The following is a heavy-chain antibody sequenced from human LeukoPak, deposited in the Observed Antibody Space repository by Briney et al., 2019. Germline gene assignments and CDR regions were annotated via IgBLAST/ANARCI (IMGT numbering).Heavy chain of an antibody. Sequence: APVKVSCKASGYTFTGYYMHWVRQAPGQGLEWMGWINPNSGGTNYAQKFQGRVTMTRDTSISTAYMELSRLRSDDTAVYYCARDPRYCSGGSCYYFDYWGQGTLVTVSS. J-gene: IGHJ4*02. V-gene: IGHV1-2*02. CDR1: GYTFTGYY. D-gene: IGHD2-15*01. CDR2: INPNSGGT. CDR3: ARDPRYCSGGSCYYFDY.